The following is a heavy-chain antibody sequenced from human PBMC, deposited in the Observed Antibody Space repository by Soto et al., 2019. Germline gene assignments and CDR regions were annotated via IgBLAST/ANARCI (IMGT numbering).Heavy chain of an antibody. J-gene: IGHJ5*02. D-gene: IGHD3-22*01. CDR2: ISTSGSAK. Sequence: EVQLVESGGGLVQPGGSLRLSCAASGFTFSSYEMNWVRQAPGKGLEWVSYISTSGSAKYYADSVKGRFTISRDNAKNSLYLQMNSLRAEDTAVYYCARVSGYNDKWFDPWGQGTLVTVSS. CDR1: GFTFSSYE. V-gene: IGHV3-48*03. CDR3: ARVSGYNDKWFDP.